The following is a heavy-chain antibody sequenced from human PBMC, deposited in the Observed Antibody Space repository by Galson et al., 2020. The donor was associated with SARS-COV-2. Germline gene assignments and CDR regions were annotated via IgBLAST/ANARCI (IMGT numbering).Heavy chain of an antibody. V-gene: IGHV3-11*01. CDR2: ISGSGTFI. Sequence: GGSLRLCCAVSGFNFSDYYMSWIRQAPGKGLQWISYISGSGTFIYQADSVRGRFTISRDNAKNSLFLEMNNLRAEDTALYYCARGYTAADYWGQGTQVTVSS. CDR3: ARGYTAADY. J-gene: IGHJ4*02. D-gene: IGHD5-18*01. CDR1: GFNFSDYY.